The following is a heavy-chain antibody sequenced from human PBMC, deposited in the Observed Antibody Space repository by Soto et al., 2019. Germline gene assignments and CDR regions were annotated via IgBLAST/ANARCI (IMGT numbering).Heavy chain of an antibody. J-gene: IGHJ5*02. Sequence: SETLSLTCTVSGGSISSYYWSWIRQPPGKGLEWIGYIYYSGSTNYNPSLKSRVTISVDTSKNQFSLKLSSVTAADTAVYYCARDLRVAARPGWFDPWGQGTLVTVS. V-gene: IGHV4-59*01. CDR3: ARDLRVAARPGWFDP. CDR2: IYYSGST. CDR1: GGSISSYY. D-gene: IGHD6-6*01.